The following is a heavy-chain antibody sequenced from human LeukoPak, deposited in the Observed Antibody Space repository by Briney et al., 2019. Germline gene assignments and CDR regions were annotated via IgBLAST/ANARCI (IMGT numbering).Heavy chain of an antibody. CDR2: MYYSGST. CDR1: GGSISSSSYY. D-gene: IGHD6-19*01. J-gene: IGHJ4*02. Sequence: SETLSLTCTVSGGSISSSSYYWGWIRQPPGKGLEWIGSMYYSGSTYYNPSLESRVIISLDGSKNLLSLELSSVTAADTAVYYCVRHSGWYFGYWGQGTLVTISS. V-gene: IGHV4-39*07. CDR3: VRHSGWYFGY.